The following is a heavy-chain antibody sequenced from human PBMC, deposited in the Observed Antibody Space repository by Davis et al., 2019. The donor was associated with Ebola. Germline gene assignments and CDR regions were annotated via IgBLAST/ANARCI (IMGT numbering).Heavy chain of an antibody. CDR2: MNPNSGNT. V-gene: IGHV1-8*01. CDR3: ARTRELEMVDY. Sequence: ASVKVSCKASGYTFTSYDINWVRQATGQGLEWMGWMNPNSGNTGYAQKLQGRVTMTTDTSTSTAYMELRSLRSDDTAVYYCARTRELEMVDYWGQGTLVTVSS. CDR1: GYTFTSYD. D-gene: IGHD1-1*01. J-gene: IGHJ4*02.